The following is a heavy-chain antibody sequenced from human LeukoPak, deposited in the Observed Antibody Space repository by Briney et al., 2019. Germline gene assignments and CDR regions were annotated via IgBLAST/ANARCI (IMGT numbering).Heavy chain of an antibody. V-gene: IGHV3-64*01. D-gene: IGHD3-10*01. CDR2: ISSNGGST. CDR1: GFTFSSYA. J-gene: IGHJ3*02. CDR3: ARERGPSADAFDI. Sequence: GGSLRLSCAASGFTFSSYAMHWVRQAPGKGLEYVSAISSNGGSTYYANSVKGRFTISRDNSKNTLYLQMGSLRAEDMAVYYCARERGPSADAFDIWGQGTMVTVSS.